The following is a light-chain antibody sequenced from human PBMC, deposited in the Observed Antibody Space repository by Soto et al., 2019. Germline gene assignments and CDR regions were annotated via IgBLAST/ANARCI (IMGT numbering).Light chain of an antibody. CDR3: QQYSNWPLT. J-gene: IGKJ4*01. CDR2: HAS. CDR1: QSVSST. Sequence: EVVMTQSPDTLSVSPGERVTLSCRASQSVSSTLAWYQQKPGQAPRLLIYHASTRATGIPASFSGSGSGTEFTLTISSLQSEDFAIYYCQQYSNWPLTFGGGTKVDIK. V-gene: IGKV3-15*01.